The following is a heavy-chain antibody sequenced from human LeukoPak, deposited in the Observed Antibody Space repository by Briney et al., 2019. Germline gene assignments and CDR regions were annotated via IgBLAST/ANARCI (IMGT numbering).Heavy chain of an antibody. J-gene: IGHJ4*02. V-gene: IGHV1-69*06. CDR3: ARGLVRGYSYGLVSFDY. CDR1: GGTFSSYA. D-gene: IGHD5-18*01. Sequence: SVNVSCTASGGTFSSYAISWVRQAPGQGLEWMGGIIPNFGTANYAQKFQGRVTITADKSTSTAYMELSSLRSEDTAVYYCARGLVRGYSYGLVSFDYWGQGTLVTVSS. CDR2: IIPNFGTA.